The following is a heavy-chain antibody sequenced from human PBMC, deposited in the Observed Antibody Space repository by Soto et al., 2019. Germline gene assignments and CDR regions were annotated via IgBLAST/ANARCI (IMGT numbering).Heavy chain of an antibody. V-gene: IGHV3-9*01. Sequence: PGGSLRLSCAASGFTFDDYAMHWVRQAPGKGLEWVSGISCNGSSICYADSVKGRFTISRDNAKNSLYLQMNSLKIEDTAVYYCTTDSYSTIIIVRFDYWGHGTLVTVSS. J-gene: IGHJ4*01. D-gene: IGHD3-22*01. CDR2: ISCNGSSI. CDR3: TTDSYSTIIIVRFDY. CDR1: GFTFDDYA.